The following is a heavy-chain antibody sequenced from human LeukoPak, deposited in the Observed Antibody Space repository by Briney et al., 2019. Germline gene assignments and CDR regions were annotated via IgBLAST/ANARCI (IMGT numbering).Heavy chain of an antibody. CDR1: GGSISSYY. CDR2: IYYSGST. D-gene: IGHD4-23*01. V-gene: IGHV4-59*08. J-gene: IGHJ4*02. CDR3: ARLSVGTILPYYFDY. Sequence: LETLSLTCTVSGGSISSYYWSWIRQPPGKGLEWIGYIYYSGSTSYNPSLKSRVTISVATSKNQFSLKLTSVTAADTAVYYCARLSVGTILPYYFDYWGQGTLVTVSS.